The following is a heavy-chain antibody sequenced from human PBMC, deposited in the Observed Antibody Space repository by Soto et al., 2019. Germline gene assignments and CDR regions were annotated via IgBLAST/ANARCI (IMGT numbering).Heavy chain of an antibody. CDR2: IYYSGST. CDR1: GGSISSYY. D-gene: IGHD3-9*01. V-gene: IGHV4-59*08. CDR3: ARSLRYFDWLSY. Sequence: ASETLSLTCTVSGGSISSYYWSWIRQPPGKGLEWIGYIYYSGSTNYNPSLKSRVTISVDTSKNQFSLKLSSVTAADTAVYYCARSLRYFDWLSYWGQGTLVTVSS. J-gene: IGHJ4*02.